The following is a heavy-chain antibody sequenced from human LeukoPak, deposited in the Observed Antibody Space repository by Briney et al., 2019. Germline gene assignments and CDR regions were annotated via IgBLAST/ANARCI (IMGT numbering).Heavy chain of an antibody. CDR2: IYPGHSDT. D-gene: IGHD3-22*01. J-gene: IGHJ5*02. CDR3: AKTTESYYYDSSGSNWFDP. V-gene: IGHV5-51*01. CDR1: GYSFTSYW. Sequence: GESLKISCEASGYSFTSYWIGWVRQMPGKGLEWMGVIYPGHSDTRYHPSFQGQVTDSADQSISTAYLQCSSLKASDPAMYYCAKTTESYYYDSSGSNWFDPWGQGTQVTVSS.